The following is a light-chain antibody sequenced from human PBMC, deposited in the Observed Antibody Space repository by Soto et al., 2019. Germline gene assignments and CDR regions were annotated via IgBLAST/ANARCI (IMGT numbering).Light chain of an antibody. CDR1: SSNIGAGYD. CDR2: GNS. CDR3: QSYDSSLSAYV. J-gene: IGLJ1*01. V-gene: IGLV1-40*01. Sequence: VLAQPPSVSGAPGQKVTIPCTGSSSNIGAGYDLHWYQQLPGTAPKLLLYGNSNRPSGVPDRFSGSKSGTSASLAITGLQAEYEADYYCQSYDSSLSAYVFGTGTKVTVL.